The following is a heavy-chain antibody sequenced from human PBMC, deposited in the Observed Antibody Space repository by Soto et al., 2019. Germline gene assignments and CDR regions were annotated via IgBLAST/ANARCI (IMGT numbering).Heavy chain of an antibody. Sequence: EVQLLESGGGLVQPGGSLRLSCAASGFTFSSYAMSWVRQAPGKGLEWVSAISGSGGSTYYADSVKGRFTISRDNSKNTPYLQMNSLRAEDTAVYYCAKDRGLVRTTLYFDYWGQGTLVTVAS. V-gene: IGHV3-23*01. J-gene: IGHJ4*02. CDR1: GFTFSSYA. CDR2: ISGSGGST. D-gene: IGHD3-10*01. CDR3: AKDRGLVRTTLYFDY.